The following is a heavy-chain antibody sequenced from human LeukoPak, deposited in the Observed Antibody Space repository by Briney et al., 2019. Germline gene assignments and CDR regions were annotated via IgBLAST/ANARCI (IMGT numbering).Heavy chain of an antibody. V-gene: IGHV4-38-2*02. CDR3: AKDGSGSYYDYYYYMDV. Sequence: SETLSLTCTVSGYSISNGYYWGWIRQVPGKGLEWIGTIYHSGSTYYNPSLKSRVTISVDTSKNQFSLKLSSVTAADTAVYYCAKDGSGSYYDYYYYMDVWGKGTTVTVSS. CDR1: GYSISNGYY. CDR2: IYHSGST. J-gene: IGHJ6*03. D-gene: IGHD1-26*01.